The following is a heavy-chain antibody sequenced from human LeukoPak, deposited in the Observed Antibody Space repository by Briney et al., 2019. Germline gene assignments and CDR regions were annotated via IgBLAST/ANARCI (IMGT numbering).Heavy chain of an antibody. CDR3: ARNNGMDV. J-gene: IGHJ6*02. CDR1: GFTLSNHW. V-gene: IGHV3-7*03. CDR2: VNRDGSET. Sequence: GGSLRLSCAASGFTLSNHWMTWVRQVPGRGPEWVANVNRDGSETYYLDSVKGRFTISKDNAKNSLYLQMNSLRAEDTTLYHCARNNGMDVWGQGTTVIVSS.